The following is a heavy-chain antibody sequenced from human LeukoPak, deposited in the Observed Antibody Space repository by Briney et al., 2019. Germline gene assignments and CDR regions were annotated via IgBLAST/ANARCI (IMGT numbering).Heavy chain of an antibody. D-gene: IGHD1-7*01. CDR1: GFNFSSYW. V-gene: IGHV3-74*01. J-gene: IGHJ4*02. Sequence: PGGSLRLSCAASGFNFSSYWMHWVRQAPGKGLVWISRINYDGTTTSYADSVKGRFTISRDNAKNTLYLQMNSLRAEDTAVYYCAKARYNWNWVYWGQGTLVTVSS. CDR3: AKARYNWNWVY. CDR2: INYDGTTT.